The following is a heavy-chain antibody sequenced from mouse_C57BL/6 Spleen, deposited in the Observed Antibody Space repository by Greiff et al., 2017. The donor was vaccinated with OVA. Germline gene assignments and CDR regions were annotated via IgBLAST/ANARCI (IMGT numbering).Heavy chain of an antibody. J-gene: IGHJ4*01. CDR3: AREGDYYGSSYEDYAMDY. Sequence: VQLQQPGAELVRPGSSVKLSCKASGYTFTSYWMDWVKQRPGQGLEWIGNIYPSDSETHYNQKFKDKATLTVDKSSSTAYMQLSSLTSEDSAVYYCAREGDYYGSSYEDYAMDYWGQGTSVTVSS. CDR1: GYTFTSYW. CDR2: IYPSDSET. V-gene: IGHV1-61*01. D-gene: IGHD1-1*01.